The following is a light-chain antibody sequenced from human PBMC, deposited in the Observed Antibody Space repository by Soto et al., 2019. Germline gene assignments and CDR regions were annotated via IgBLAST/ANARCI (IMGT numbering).Light chain of an antibody. J-gene: IGLJ1*01. CDR3: SSYTSSSTRLYV. Sequence: QSALTQPASVSGSRGQSITISCTGTSSDVGGYNYVSWYQPHPGKAPKLMISEVSNRPSGVSNRFSGSKSGNTASLTISGLQAEDEADYYCSSYTSSSTRLYVFGTGTKVTVL. V-gene: IGLV2-14*01. CDR2: EVS. CDR1: SSDVGGYNY.